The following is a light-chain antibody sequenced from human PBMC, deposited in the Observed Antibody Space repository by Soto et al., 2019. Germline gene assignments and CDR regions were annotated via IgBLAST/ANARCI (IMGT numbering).Light chain of an antibody. CDR1: TSNIGAPYD. CDR2: GDN. Sequence: QSALTQPPSVSGAPGQRVSISCTGSTSNIGAPYDVHWYQHLPGTAPKLLIYGDNNRPSGVPDRLSGSKSGTSASLAITRLQAEDEADYYCQSYDISIHNYVFGTGTKATVL. J-gene: IGLJ1*01. CDR3: QSYDISIHNYV. V-gene: IGLV1-40*01.